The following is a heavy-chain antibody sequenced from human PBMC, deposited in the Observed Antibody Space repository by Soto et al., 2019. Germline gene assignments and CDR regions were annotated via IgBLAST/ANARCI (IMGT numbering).Heavy chain of an antibody. CDR3: FGVLAATLDY. V-gene: IGHV4-30-2*03. J-gene: IGHJ4*01. Sequence: PSETLSLTCAVSGGSISSGGYSWSWIRQPPGKGLEWVGTLYFRGATDYNPSLQSRVTISADTSKNQISLHLSSVTAADTAVYYCFGVLAATLDYWGQGTRVTVSS. CDR2: LYFRGAT. D-gene: IGHD2-21*02. CDR1: GGSISSGGYS.